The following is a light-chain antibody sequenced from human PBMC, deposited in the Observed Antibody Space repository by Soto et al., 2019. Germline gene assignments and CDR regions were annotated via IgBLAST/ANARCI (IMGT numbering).Light chain of an antibody. CDR2: DAS. CDR3: QQRSNWPPFT. CDR1: QSVSNDY. Sequence: EIVLTQSPATLSLSPVDRATLSCRASQSVSNDYLAWYQQKPGQAPRLLIYDASNRATGIPARFSGSGSGTDFTLTISSLQPEDFAVYYCQQRSNWPPFTFGGGTKVDIK. V-gene: IGKV3-11*01. J-gene: IGKJ4*01.